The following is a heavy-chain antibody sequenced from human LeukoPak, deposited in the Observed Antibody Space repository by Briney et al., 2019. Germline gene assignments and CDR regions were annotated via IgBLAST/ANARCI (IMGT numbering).Heavy chain of an antibody. D-gene: IGHD6-13*01. J-gene: IGHJ4*02. V-gene: IGHV3-23*01. CDR3: ARITGIEAAGDY. Sequence: PGGSLRLSCAASGFTFSSYAMSWVRQAPGKGLEWVSAISGSGGSTYYADSVKGRFTISRDNSENTLYLQMNSLRAEDTALYYCARITGIEAAGDYWGQGTLVTVSS. CDR1: GFTFSSYA. CDR2: ISGSGGST.